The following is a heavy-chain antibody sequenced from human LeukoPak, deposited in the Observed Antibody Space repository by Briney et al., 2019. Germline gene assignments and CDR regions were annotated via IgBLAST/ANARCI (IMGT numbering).Heavy chain of an antibody. CDR1: GGSISSGDYY. Sequence: SQTLSLTCTVSGGSISSGDYYWSWIRQPPGKGLEWIGYIYYSGSTYYNPSLKSRVTISVDTSKNQFSLKLSSVTAADTAVYYCARLSYSGYDFDYWGQGTLVTVSS. D-gene: IGHD5-12*01. CDR2: IYYSGST. CDR3: ARLSYSGYDFDY. J-gene: IGHJ4*02. V-gene: IGHV4-30-4*01.